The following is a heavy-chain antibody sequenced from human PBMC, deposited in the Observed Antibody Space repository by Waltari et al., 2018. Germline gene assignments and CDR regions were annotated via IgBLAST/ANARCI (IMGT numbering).Heavy chain of an antibody. J-gene: IGHJ4*02. CDR2: IKQDGSEK. CDR3: ARNGFGVVIIPFDY. Sequence: EVQLVASGGGLVQPGGSLSLSCAAYGFTFSSYWMTWFRQAPGKGLEWGANIKQDGSEKYYVDSVKGRFTISRDNAKNSLYLQMNSLRAEDTAVYYCARNGFGVVIIPFDYWGQGTLVTVSS. V-gene: IGHV3-7*01. D-gene: IGHD3-3*01. CDR1: GFTFSSYW.